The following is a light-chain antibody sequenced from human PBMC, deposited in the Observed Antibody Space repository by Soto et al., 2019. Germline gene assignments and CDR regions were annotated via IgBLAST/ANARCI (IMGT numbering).Light chain of an antibody. V-gene: IGKV3-15*01. J-gene: IGKJ4*01. CDR1: QSVRSH. CDR3: QQYIDWPRT. CDR2: GAS. Sequence: EVVMTQSPATLSVSPGERVTLSCRASQSVRSHLAWYQQKPGQAPSLLIFGASTRATGVPDRFSGGESGTEFTLTISSLQSEDVAVYFCQQYIDWPRTFGGGTRVEIK.